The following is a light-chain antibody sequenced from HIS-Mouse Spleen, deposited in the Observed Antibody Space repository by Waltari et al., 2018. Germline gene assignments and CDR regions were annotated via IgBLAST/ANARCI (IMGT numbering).Light chain of an antibody. J-gene: IGLJ3*02. CDR3: CSYAGSSTWV. Sequence: QSALTQPASVSGSPGQSITISCTGTSSDVGSYNLVSWYQQHPGKAPKLMIYEGSKRPSGVPNRFSGSKSGNKASLTISGLQAEDEADYYCCSYAGSSTWVFGGGTKLTVL. CDR1: SSDVGSYNL. CDR2: EGS. V-gene: IGLV2-23*01.